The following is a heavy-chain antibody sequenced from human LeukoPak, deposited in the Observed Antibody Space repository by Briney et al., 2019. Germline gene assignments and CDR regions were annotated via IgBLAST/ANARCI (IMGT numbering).Heavy chain of an antibody. J-gene: IGHJ4*02. CDR2: ISGSGGST. CDR1: GFTFSSYA. CDR3: AKGGRTVEMSGLGLIDY. V-gene: IGHV3-23*01. Sequence: GGSLRLSCAASGFTFSSYAMSWVRQAPGKGLEWVSAISGSGGSTYYADSVKGRFTISRDNSKNTLYLQMNSLRAEDTAVYYCAKGGRTVEMSGLGLIDYWGQGTLVTVSS. D-gene: IGHD5-24*01.